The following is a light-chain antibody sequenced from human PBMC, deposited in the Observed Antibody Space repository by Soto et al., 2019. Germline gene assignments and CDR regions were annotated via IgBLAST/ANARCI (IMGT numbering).Light chain of an antibody. CDR3: SSYTSSSTRV. V-gene: IGLV2-14*03. CDR1: SSDVGGYNY. J-gene: IGLJ2*01. CDR2: DVS. Sequence: QSAVTQPASVSGSPGQSITIACTGTSSDVGGYNYVSWYQHHPGKAPKLMIYDVSNRPSGVSNRFSGSKSVNTASLTISGLQAEDEADYYCSSYTSSSTRVFGGGTKLTVL.